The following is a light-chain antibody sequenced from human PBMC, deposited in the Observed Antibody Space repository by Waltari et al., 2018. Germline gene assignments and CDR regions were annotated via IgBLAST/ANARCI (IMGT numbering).Light chain of an antibody. J-gene: IGLJ1*01. V-gene: IGLV2-8*01. Sequence: QSALTQPPSASGSLGQSVTISCTGTSSDIGGYNYVSWYQQHPGKAPKLVIYGVTKRPSGGPDRFSGSKSGNTASLTLSGLQAEDEADYYCSSYAGSNGFYVFGTGTTVTVL. CDR2: GVT. CDR3: SSYAGSNGFYV. CDR1: SSDIGGYNY.